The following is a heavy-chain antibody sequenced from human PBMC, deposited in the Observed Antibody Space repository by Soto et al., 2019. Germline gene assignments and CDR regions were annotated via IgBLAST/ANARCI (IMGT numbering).Heavy chain of an antibody. CDR3: ARAGYTHGSSYFDY. V-gene: IGHV1-18*04. D-gene: IGHD1-1*01. Sequence: QVHLVQSAAEVKKPGASVKVSCQASGYTFTTYGLSWVRQAPGQGLEWMGWISTAKGDTNYAQKFQGRVTMSTDASTSTAYMELSSLRSDDTAVFYCARAGYTHGSSYFDYWGQGTLLTVSS. CDR2: ISTAKGDT. J-gene: IGHJ4*02. CDR1: GYTFTTYG.